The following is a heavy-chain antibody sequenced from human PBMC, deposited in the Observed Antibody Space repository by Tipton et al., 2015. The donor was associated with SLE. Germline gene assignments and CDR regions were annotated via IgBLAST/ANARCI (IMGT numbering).Heavy chain of an antibody. CDR3: ARDALGGATFDP. D-gene: IGHD1-26*01. CDR2: INSDGSST. J-gene: IGHJ5*02. V-gene: IGHV3-74*01. CDR1: GFTFSIYS. Sequence: GSLRLSCAASGFTFSIYSMSWVRQAPGKGLVWVSRINSDGSSTSYADSVKGRFTISRDNAKNTLYLQMNSLRAEDTAVYYCARDALGGATFDPWGQGTLVTVSS.